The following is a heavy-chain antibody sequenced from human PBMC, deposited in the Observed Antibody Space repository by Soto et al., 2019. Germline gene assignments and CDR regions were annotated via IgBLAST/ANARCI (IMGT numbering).Heavy chain of an antibody. CDR1: GYTFTSYD. Sequence: QEQLVQSGAEVKKPGASVKVSCETSGYTFTSYDMNWVRQAPGRGLEWMGWMNTDSGHAESAQRFQDSVTMNRDTSTTTVHIELSSLASDDTAVYCCAKGRQGGTGYYYYFVDDWGTGTSVTVSS. J-gene: IGHJ6*03. V-gene: IGHV1-8*01. D-gene: IGHD2-8*02. CDR2: MNTDSGHA. CDR3: AKGRQGGTGYYYYFVDD.